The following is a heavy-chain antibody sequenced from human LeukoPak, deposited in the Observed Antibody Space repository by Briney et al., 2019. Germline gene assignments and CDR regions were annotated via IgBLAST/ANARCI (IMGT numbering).Heavy chain of an antibody. CDR3: ARGGPQVIRY. Sequence: PSETLSLTCTVSGGSISDYHWTWIRQPPGKALEYIGYIYNRGTTYYNPSLKSRVTISADTSKKQFSLKLTSLTAADTAVYYCARGGPQVIRYWGQGTLVTVSS. D-gene: IGHD3-16*02. CDR2: IYNRGTT. J-gene: IGHJ4*02. V-gene: IGHV4-59*01. CDR1: GGSISDYH.